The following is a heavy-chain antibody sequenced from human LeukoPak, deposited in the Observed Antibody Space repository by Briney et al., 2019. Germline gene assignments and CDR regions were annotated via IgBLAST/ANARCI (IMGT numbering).Heavy chain of an antibody. D-gene: IGHD1-1*01. CDR3: ARDPWR. CDR1: GFTFISYA. V-gene: IGHV3-53*01. J-gene: IGHJ4*02. CDR2: IYSGGIT. Sequence: GGSLRLSCAASGFTFISYAMSWVRQAPGKGLDWVSGIYSGGITSYGDSVKGRFTISRDSSKNTLYLQMNSLRAEDTAVYYCARDPWRWGQGTLVTVSS.